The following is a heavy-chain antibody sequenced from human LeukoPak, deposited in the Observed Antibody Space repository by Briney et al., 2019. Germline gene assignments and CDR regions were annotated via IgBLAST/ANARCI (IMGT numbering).Heavy chain of an antibody. CDR3: AKCLSCGPTFDY. CDR1: EFTFSSYA. Sequence: GGSLRLSCVASEFTFSSYAMSWVRQAPGKGLEWVSVISGSGGSTYYADSVKGRFTISRDNSKNTLYLQMNSLRAEDTAVYYCAKCLSCGPTFDYWGQGTLVTVSS. V-gene: IGHV3-23*01. J-gene: IGHJ4*02. D-gene: IGHD6-19*01. CDR2: ISGSGGST.